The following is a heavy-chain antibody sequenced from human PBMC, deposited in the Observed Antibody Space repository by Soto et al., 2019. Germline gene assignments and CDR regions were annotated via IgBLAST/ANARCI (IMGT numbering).Heavy chain of an antibody. Sequence: GGSLRLSCAASGFTFSSYAMSWVRQAPGKGLEWVSAISGSGGSTYYADSVKGRFTISRDNSKNTLYLQMNSLRAEDTAVYYCAKVHLYYDYIWGSYRPLPPRYWGQGTLVTSPQ. CDR1: GFTFSSYA. V-gene: IGHV3-23*01. CDR2: ISGSGGST. D-gene: IGHD3-16*02. J-gene: IGHJ4*02. CDR3: AKVHLYYDYIWGSYRPLPPRY.